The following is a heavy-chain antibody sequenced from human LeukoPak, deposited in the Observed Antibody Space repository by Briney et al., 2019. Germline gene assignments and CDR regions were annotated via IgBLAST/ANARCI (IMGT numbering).Heavy chain of an antibody. D-gene: IGHD1-26*01. J-gene: IGHJ5*02. CDR1: GDSVSSNSAV. CDR2: TYYRSKWRN. V-gene: IGHV6-1*01. Sequence: SQTLSLTCAISGDSVSSNSAVWNWIRQSPSRGLEWLGSTYYRSKWRNDYALSVKSRISINPDTSKNQFSLQLNSVTPEDAAVYYCARGHLDRGLDPWGQGTLVTVSS. CDR3: ARGHLDRGLDP.